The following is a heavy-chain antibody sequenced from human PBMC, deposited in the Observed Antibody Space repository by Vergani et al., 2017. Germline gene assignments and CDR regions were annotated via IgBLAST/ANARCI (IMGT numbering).Heavy chain of an antibody. CDR3: ANSVSAGNVGVAYFGMDV. V-gene: IGHV3-30*02. CDR1: GFTLNTYG. J-gene: IGHJ6*02. Sequence: QVQILQSGGGVVQPGGSLRLSCTLSGFTLNTYGIHWVRQAPGKGLEWVSFIRYDGSSEYYGDSVKGRFTISRDKSQNTVNLQMNGLRTEDTAVYFCANSVSAGNVGVAYFGMDVWGRGTTVTVSS. D-gene: IGHD1-26*01. CDR2: IRYDGSSE.